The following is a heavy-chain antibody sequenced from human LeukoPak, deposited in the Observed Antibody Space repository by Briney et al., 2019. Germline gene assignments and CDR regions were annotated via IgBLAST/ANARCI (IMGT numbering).Heavy chain of an antibody. V-gene: IGHV4-59*01. D-gene: IGHD2-15*01. CDR3: ARVGCSGGSRYPDY. CDR2: IHYSGDI. Sequence: SETLSLTCTVSGASISTSYWYWIRQPPGKGLEWIGYIHYSGDINYNPSLKSRVTISAYTSKNQLSLKLSSVTAADTAVYYCARVGCSGGSRYPDYWGQGTLVTVSS. J-gene: IGHJ4*02. CDR1: GASISTSY.